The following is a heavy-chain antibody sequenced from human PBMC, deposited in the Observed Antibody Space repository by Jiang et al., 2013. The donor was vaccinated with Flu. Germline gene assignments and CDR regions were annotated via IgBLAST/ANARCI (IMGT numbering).Heavy chain of an antibody. J-gene: IGHJ4*02. D-gene: IGHD3-22*01. CDR3: ARHRTMMEEDDY. CDR1: GYSFTNYW. Sequence: GAEVKKPGESLKISCKGSGYSFTNYWISWVRQMPGRGLEWMGRIDPSDSYLNYNPSFQGHVTISADRSTNTAYLQWGSLRASDTAIYYCARHRTMMEEDDYWGQGTLVTVSS. V-gene: IGHV5-10-1*01. CDR2: IDPSDSYL.